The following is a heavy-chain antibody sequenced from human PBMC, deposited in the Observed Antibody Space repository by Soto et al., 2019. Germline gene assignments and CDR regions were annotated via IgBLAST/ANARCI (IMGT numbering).Heavy chain of an antibody. V-gene: IGHV4-30-2*01. Sequence: QLQLQESGSGLVKPSQTLSLTCAVSGGSISSGGYSWSWIRQPPGKGLEWIGYIYHSGSTYYNPSLKSRVTISVDRSKNQFSRKLSAVTAADTAVYYCARSGGSDGMDVWGQGTTVTVSS. D-gene: IGHD3-10*01. CDR1: GGSISSGGYS. CDR3: ARSGGSDGMDV. CDR2: IYHSGST. J-gene: IGHJ6*02.